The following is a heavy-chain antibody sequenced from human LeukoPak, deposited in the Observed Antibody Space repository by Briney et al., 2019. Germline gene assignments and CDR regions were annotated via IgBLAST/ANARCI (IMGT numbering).Heavy chain of an antibody. V-gene: IGHV4-34*01. Sequence: SETLSLTCAVYGGSFSGYYWSWIRQLPGKGLEWIGEINHSGSTNYNPSLKSRVTISVDTSKNQFSLKLSSVTAADTAVYYCARLTPRYYYYGMDVWGQGTTVTVSS. CDR1: GGSFSGYY. CDR3: ARLTPRYYYYGMDV. J-gene: IGHJ6*02. CDR2: INHSGST.